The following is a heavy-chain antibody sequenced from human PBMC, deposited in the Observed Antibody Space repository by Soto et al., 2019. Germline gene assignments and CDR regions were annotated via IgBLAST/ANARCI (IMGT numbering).Heavy chain of an antibody. Sequence: ASVKVSCKASGYTFTGYYMHWVRQAPGQGLEWMGWINPNSGGTNYAQKFQGWVTMTRDTSISTAYMELSRLRSDDTAVYYCARVRRAGNYTDVWGKGTTVTVSS. J-gene: IGHJ6*03. V-gene: IGHV1-2*04. CDR3: ARVRRAGNYTDV. CDR1: GYTFTGYY. CDR2: INPNSGGT.